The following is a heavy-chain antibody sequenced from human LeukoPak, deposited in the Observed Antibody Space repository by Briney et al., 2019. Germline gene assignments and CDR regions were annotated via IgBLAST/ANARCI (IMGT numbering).Heavy chain of an antibody. J-gene: IGHJ6*02. D-gene: IGHD2-2*01. CDR3: AKDPREVPAALDYYYYGMDV. CDR2: ISSDGSNK. V-gene: IGHV3-30*18. Sequence: GGPLRLSCAASGFTFSSYGMHWVRQAPGKGLEWVAVISSDGSNKYYADSVKGRFTISRDNSKNTLYLQMNSLRAEDTAVYYCAKDPREVPAALDYYYYGMDVRGQGTTVTVSS. CDR1: GFTFSSYG.